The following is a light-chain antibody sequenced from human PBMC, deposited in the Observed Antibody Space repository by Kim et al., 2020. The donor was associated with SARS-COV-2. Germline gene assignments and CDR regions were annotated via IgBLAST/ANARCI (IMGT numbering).Light chain of an antibody. CDR1: QSIGSC. Sequence: PGERAALACTASQSIGSCRAWDPQRPGQAPRPLVYDASARATGVPDRFSGSGSGTDFTLTTSSREPVDVTAYYCQQRDRWPPAVTIGGGT. CDR3: QQRDRWPPAVT. J-gene: IGKJ4*02. CDR2: DAS. V-gene: IGKV3-11*01.